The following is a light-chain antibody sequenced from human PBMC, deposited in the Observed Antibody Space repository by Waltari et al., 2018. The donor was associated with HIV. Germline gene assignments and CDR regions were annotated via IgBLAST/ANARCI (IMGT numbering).Light chain of an antibody. J-gene: IGLJ3*02. V-gene: IGLV2-11*01. CDR3: CSYAGIYTWL. Sequence: AGKAPKLIIYDVTKRPSGVPDRFSGSKSGSTASLTISGLQLDDEADYYCCSYAGIYTWLFVGGTKLTVL. CDR2: DVT.